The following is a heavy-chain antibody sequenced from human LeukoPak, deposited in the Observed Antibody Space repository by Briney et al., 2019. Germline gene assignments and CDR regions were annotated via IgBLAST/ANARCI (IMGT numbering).Heavy chain of an antibody. CDR3: ARGPPGGSDAFDI. V-gene: IGHV4-34*01. CDR1: GGSFSGYY. J-gene: IGHJ3*02. D-gene: IGHD2-15*01. CDR2: INHSGST. Sequence: SETLSLTCAVYGGSFSGYYWSWIRQPPGKGLEWIGEINHSGSTNYNPSLKIRVTISVDTSKTQFSLKLSSVTAADTAVYYCARGPPGGSDAFDIWGQGTMVTVSS.